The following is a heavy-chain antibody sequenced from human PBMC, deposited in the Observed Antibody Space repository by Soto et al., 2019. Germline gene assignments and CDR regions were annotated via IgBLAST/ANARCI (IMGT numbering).Heavy chain of an antibody. Sequence: PSETLSLTCTVSGGSISISSYYWGWIRQPPGKGLEWIGSIYYSGSTYYNPSLKSRVTISVDTSKNQFSLKLSSVTAADTAVYYCARHDYSNSYAGRNWFDPWGQGTLVTVSS. CDR2: IYYSGST. J-gene: IGHJ5*02. V-gene: IGHV4-39*01. CDR1: GGSISISSYY. CDR3: ARHDYSNSYAGRNWFDP. D-gene: IGHD4-4*01.